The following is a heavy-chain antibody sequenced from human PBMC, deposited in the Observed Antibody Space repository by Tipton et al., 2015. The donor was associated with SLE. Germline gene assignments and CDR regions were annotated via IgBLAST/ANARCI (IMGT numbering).Heavy chain of an antibody. Sequence: TLSLTCAVFGGSITSGGYSWSWIRQPPGKGLEWIGEINHSGSTNYNPSLKSRVTISVDTSKNQFSLKLSSVTAADTAVYYCARVGALYYYDSSGYYYGYWGQGTLVTVSS. CDR2: INHSGST. CDR1: GGSITSGGYS. J-gene: IGHJ4*02. V-gene: IGHV4-30-2*01. D-gene: IGHD3-22*01. CDR3: ARVGALYYYDSSGYYYGY.